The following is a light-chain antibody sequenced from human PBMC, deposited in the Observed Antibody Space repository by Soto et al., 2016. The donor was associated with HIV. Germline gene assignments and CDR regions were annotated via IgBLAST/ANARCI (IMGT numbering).Light chain of an antibody. V-gene: IGKV2-28*01. CDR1: QSLLHSNGYYY. Sequence: DFVMTQSPLSLPVTPGESASISCRSSQSLLHSNGYYYLTWYLQKPGQSPRLLMYLGSTRASWVPDRFSGSGSGTDFTLKISRVEADDIGVYYCMQALQTPLTFGQGTRLEIK. CDR2: LGS. J-gene: IGKJ5*01. CDR3: MQALQTPLT.